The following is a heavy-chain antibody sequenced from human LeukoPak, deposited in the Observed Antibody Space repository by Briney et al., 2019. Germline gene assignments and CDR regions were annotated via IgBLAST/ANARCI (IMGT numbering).Heavy chain of an antibody. D-gene: IGHD6-13*01. J-gene: IGHJ4*02. CDR2: ISSSGSTI. V-gene: IGHV3-11*04. CDR1: GFTFSDYY. Sequence: GGSLRLSCAASGFTFSDYYMSWIRQAPGKGLEWVSYISSSGSTIYYADSVRGRFTISRDNAKNSLYLQMSSLRAEDTALYYCARELGIAAAVTLDYWGQGTLVTVPS. CDR3: ARELGIAAAVTLDY.